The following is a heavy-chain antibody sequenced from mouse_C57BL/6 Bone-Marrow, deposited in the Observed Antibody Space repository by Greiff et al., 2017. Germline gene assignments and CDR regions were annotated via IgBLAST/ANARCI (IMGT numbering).Heavy chain of an antibody. Sequence: QVQLQQPGAELVMPGASVKLSCKASGYTFTSYWMHWVKQRPGQGLEWIGEIDPSDSYTNYNQKFKGKSTLTVDKSSSTAYMQLSSLTSEDSAVYYCARSYSNPFDYWGQGTTLTVSS. CDR2: IDPSDSYT. D-gene: IGHD2-5*01. CDR1: GYTFTSYW. J-gene: IGHJ2*01. CDR3: ARSYSNPFDY. V-gene: IGHV1-69*01.